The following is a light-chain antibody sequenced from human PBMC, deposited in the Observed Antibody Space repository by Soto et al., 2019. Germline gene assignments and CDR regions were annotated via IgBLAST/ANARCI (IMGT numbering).Light chain of an antibody. V-gene: IGLV2-14*03. Sequence: QSVLTQPASVSGSPGQSITISCTGTSSDVGGYNYVSWYQHHPGKAPKLLIYDVSNRPSGVSNRFSGSKSDNAASLTISGLQPEDGADYYCSSYTPRNTRQIVFGRGTKVTVL. CDR2: DVS. CDR3: SSYTPRNTRQIV. J-gene: IGLJ1*01. CDR1: SSDVGGYNY.